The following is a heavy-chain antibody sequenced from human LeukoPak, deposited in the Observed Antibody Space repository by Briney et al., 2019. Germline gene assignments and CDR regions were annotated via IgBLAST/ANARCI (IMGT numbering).Heavy chain of an antibody. D-gene: IGHD2-15*01. J-gene: IGHJ5*02. Sequence: GASVKVSCKASGYTFTSYGISWVRQAPGQGLEWMGWTSAYNGNTNYAQKLQGRVTMTTDTSTSTAYMELRSLRSDDTAVYYCARALGYCSGGSCLAMARYNWFDPWGQGTLVTVSS. CDR3: ARALGYCSGGSCLAMARYNWFDP. CDR1: GYTFTSYG. CDR2: TSAYNGNT. V-gene: IGHV1-18*01.